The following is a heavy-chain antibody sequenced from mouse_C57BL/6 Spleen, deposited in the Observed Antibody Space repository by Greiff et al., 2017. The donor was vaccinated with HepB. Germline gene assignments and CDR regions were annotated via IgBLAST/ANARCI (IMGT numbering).Heavy chain of an antibody. Sequence: VQLQQPGAELVMPGASVKLSCKASGYTFTSYWMHWVKQRPGQGLEWIGEIDPSDSYTNYNQKFKGKSTLTVDKSSSTAYMQLSSLTSEDSAVYYCALYGSSPYYFDYWAKAPLSQSPQ. CDR2: IDPSDSYT. CDR1: GYTFTSYW. V-gene: IGHV1-69*01. CDR3: ALYGSSPYYFDY. D-gene: IGHD1-1*01. J-gene: IGHJ2*01.